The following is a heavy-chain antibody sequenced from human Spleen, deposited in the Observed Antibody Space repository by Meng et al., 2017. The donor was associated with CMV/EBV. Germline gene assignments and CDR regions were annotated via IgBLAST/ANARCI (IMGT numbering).Heavy chain of an antibody. Sequence: GGSLRLSCAASGFTFSSYWMSWVRQAPGKGLEWVANIKQDGSEKYYVDSVKGRFTISRDNAKNSLYLQMNSLRAEDTAVYYCAREIGYSSSWYGVFDYWGQGTLVTVSS. CDR1: GFTFSSYW. D-gene: IGHD6-13*01. CDR2: IKQDGSEK. CDR3: AREIGYSSSWYGVFDY. V-gene: IGHV3-7*03. J-gene: IGHJ4*02.